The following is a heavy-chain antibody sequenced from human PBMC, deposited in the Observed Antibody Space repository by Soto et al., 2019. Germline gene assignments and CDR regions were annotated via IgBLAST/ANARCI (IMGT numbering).Heavy chain of an antibody. D-gene: IGHD5-12*01. J-gene: IGHJ5*02. Sequence: GGSLRLSCAASGFTFSSYEMNWVCQAPGKGLEWVSYISSSGSTIYYADSVKGRFTISRDNAKNSLYLQMNSLRAEDTAVYYCARAPMATIKNWFDPWGQGTLVTVSS. CDR2: ISSSGSTI. V-gene: IGHV3-48*03. CDR1: GFTFSSYE. CDR3: ARAPMATIKNWFDP.